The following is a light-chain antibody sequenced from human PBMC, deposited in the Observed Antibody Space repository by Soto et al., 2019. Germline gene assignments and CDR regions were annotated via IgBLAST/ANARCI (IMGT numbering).Light chain of an antibody. Sequence: DIQMTQSPSTLSASLGDRVTITCRASQNINTLLAWYQWKPGKAPKLLIYDASTLESAVLSRFSGSGSGTEFTLTISSLQPDDFATYYCQQYTSYSVTFCQGTKLEIK. J-gene: IGKJ2*01. CDR1: QNINTL. V-gene: IGKV1-5*01. CDR3: QQYTSYSVT. CDR2: DAS.